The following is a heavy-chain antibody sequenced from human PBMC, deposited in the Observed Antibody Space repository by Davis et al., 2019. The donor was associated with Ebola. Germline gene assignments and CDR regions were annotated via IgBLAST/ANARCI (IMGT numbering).Heavy chain of an antibody. D-gene: IGHD2-8*02. J-gene: IGHJ4*02. Sequence: SETLSLTCTVSGGSISSYYWSWIRQPPGKGLEWIGYIYYSGSTNYNPSLKSRVTISVDTSKNQFSLKLSSVTAADTAVYYCARNPWWRGTPFDYWGQGTLVTVSS. V-gene: IGHV4-59*08. CDR1: GGSISSYY. CDR2: IYYSGST. CDR3: ARNPWWRGTPFDY.